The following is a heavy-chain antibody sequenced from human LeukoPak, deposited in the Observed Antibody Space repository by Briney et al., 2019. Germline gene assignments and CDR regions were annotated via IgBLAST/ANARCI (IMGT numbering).Heavy chain of an antibody. J-gene: IGHJ4*02. CDR2: IYYSGST. V-gene: IGHV4-39*01. CDR3: ASDDGYSLYYFDY. Sequence: TSETLSLTCTVSGGSISSSSHYWGWIRQPPGKGLEWIGSIYYSGSTYYNPSLKSRVTISVDTSKNQLSLKLSSVTAADTAVYYCASDDGYSLYYFDYWGQGTLVTVSS. D-gene: IGHD5-18*01. CDR1: GGSISSSSHY.